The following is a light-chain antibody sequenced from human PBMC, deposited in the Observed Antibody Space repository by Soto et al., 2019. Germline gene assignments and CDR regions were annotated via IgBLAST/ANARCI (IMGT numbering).Light chain of an antibody. J-gene: IGKJ1*01. CDR1: QSISSY. V-gene: IGKV1-39*01. Sequence: DIQMTQSPSSLSTSVGERVTITCPASQSISSYLNWYQQKPGKAPKLLIYAASSLQSGVPSRFSGSGSGTDFTLTISSLQPEDFATYYCQQSYSTPRTFGQGTKVDIK. CDR3: QQSYSTPRT. CDR2: AAS.